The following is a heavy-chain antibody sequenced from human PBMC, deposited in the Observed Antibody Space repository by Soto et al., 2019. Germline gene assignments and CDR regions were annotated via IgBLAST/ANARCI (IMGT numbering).Heavy chain of an antibody. CDR3: ARMEWELLLYGSGYFDY. CDR2: ISYDGSNK. J-gene: IGHJ4*02. CDR1: GFTFSSYG. Sequence: GGSLRLSCAASGFTFSSYGMHWVRQAPGKGLEWVAVISYDGSNKYYADSVKGRFTISRDNSKNTLYLQMNSLRAEDTAVYYCARMEWELLLYGSGYFDYWGQGTLVTVSS. V-gene: IGHV3-30*03. D-gene: IGHD1-26*01.